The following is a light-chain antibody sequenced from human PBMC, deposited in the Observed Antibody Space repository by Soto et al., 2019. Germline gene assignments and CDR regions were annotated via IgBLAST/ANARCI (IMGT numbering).Light chain of an antibody. CDR2: GTS. CDR3: QRYRSSPLYT. V-gene: IGKV3-20*01. J-gene: IGKJ2*01. Sequence: EIVLTQSPGPLSLSPGERATLSCRASQSVNSNYLAWYHQKPGQAPMLLIYGTSSRATRIPDRFSGNESGTEFTLTISSLEPEDSAVYYCQRYRSSPLYTFGQGTKLEIK. CDR1: QSVNSNY.